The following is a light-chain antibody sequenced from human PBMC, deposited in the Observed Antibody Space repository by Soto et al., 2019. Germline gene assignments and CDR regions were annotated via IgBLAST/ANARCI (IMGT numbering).Light chain of an antibody. CDR1: QSVSSNY. J-gene: IGKJ4*01. CDR3: QQSYSTPRA. Sequence: EIVMTQSPATLSVSPGERATLSCRASQSVSSNYLAWYHQKPGQAPRLLIYAASSMHTGVPDRFSGSGSGTDFTLTISSLQPEDFATYYCQQSYSTPRAFGGGTKVDIK. V-gene: IGKV3D-20*02. CDR2: AAS.